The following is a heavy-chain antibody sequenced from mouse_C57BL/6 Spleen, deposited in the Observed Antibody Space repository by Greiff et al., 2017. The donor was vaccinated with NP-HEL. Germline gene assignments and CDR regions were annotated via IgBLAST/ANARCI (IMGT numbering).Heavy chain of an antibody. CDR3: SCARTVVTPFAY. CDR2: INPNNGGT. D-gene: IGHD1-1*01. CDR1: GYTFTDYY. J-gene: IGHJ3*01. Sequence: EVQLQQSGPELVKPGASVKISCKASGYTFTDYYMNWVKQSHGKSLEWIGDINPNNGGTSYNQKFKGKATLTVDKSSSTAYMELRSLTSEDSAVYYCSCARTVVTPFAYWGQGTLVTVSA. V-gene: IGHV1-26*01.